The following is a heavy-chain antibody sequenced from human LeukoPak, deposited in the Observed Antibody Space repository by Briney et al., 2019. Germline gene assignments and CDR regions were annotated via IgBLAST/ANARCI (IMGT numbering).Heavy chain of an antibody. Sequence: GGSLRLSCAASGFTFSSYGMHWVRQAPGEGLEWVAVISYDGSNKYYADSVKGRFTISRDNSKNTLYLQMNSLRAEDTAVYYCAKDKVVGASQFDYWGQGTLVTVSS. D-gene: IGHD1-26*01. V-gene: IGHV3-30*18. CDR3: AKDKVVGASQFDY. CDR2: ISYDGSNK. CDR1: GFTFSSYG. J-gene: IGHJ4*02.